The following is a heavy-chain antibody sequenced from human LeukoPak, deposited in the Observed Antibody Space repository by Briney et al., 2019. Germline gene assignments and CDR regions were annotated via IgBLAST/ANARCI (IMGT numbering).Heavy chain of an antibody. V-gene: IGHV3-30*18. J-gene: IGHJ6*03. CDR1: GFTFSSYG. CDR2: ISYDGSNK. Sequence: QPGRSLRLSCAASGFTFSSYGMHWVRQAPGKGLEWVAVISYDGSNKYYADSVKGRFTISRDNSKNTLYLQMNSLRAEDTAVYYCAKDGAAAGTSNYYYYMDVWGKGTTVTVPS. D-gene: IGHD6-13*01. CDR3: AKDGAAAGTSNYYYYMDV.